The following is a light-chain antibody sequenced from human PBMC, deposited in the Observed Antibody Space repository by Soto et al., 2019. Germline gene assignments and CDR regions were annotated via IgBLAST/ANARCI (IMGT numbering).Light chain of an antibody. Sequence: QSALTQPASVSGSPGQSITISCTGTSSDVGGYNFVSWYQQHPGKAPKFIIYDVRNRPSGVSNRFSGSRSGNTASLTISGLQAEDEADYYCSSYTSSSTLMFGGGTKLTFL. J-gene: IGLJ3*02. CDR2: DVR. CDR3: SSYTSSSTLM. CDR1: SSDVGGYNF. V-gene: IGLV2-14*03.